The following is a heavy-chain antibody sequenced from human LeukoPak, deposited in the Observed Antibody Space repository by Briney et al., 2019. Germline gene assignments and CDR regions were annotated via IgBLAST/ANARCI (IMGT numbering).Heavy chain of an antibody. Sequence: PSETLSLTCTVSGGSISSGDYYWSWIRQPPGKGLEWIGYIYYSGSTYYNPSLKSRVTISVDTSKNQFSLKLSSVTAADTAVYYCARDGLGYCSSTSCPDAFDIWGQGTMVTVSS. J-gene: IGHJ3*02. V-gene: IGHV4-30-4*08. CDR2: IYYSGST. CDR3: ARDGLGYCSSTSCPDAFDI. D-gene: IGHD2-2*01. CDR1: GGSISSGDYY.